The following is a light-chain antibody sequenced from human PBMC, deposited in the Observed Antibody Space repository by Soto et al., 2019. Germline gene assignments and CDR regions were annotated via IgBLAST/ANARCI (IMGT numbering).Light chain of an antibody. Sequence: QSALTQPPSASGSPGQSVTISCTGTSSDVGAYNYVSWYQLYPGKAPKLMIYEVSKRPSGVSDRFSGSKSGNTASRTVSGLQSEDEADYYCTSYVGSDIWVFGGGTKLTVL. CDR1: SSDVGAYNY. CDR2: EVS. J-gene: IGLJ3*02. V-gene: IGLV2-8*01. CDR3: TSYVGSDIWV.